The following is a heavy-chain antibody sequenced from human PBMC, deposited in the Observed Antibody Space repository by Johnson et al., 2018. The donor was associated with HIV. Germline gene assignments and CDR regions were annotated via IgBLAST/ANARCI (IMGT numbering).Heavy chain of an antibody. D-gene: IGHD1-26*01. CDR1: GFTFSSYA. V-gene: IGHV3-30*04. CDR2: ISYDGSNK. Sequence: QVQLVESGGGVVQPGRSLRLSCAASGFTFSSYAMHWVRQAPGKGLEWVAVISYDGSNKYYADSVKGRFTISRDNSKNTLYLQMNSLRAEDTAVYYCARVRGGRENAFDVWGQGTMVTVSS. CDR3: ARVRGGRENAFDV. J-gene: IGHJ3*01.